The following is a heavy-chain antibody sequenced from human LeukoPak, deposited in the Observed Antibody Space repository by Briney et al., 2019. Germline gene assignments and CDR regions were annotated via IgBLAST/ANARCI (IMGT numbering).Heavy chain of an antibody. V-gene: IGHV4-34*01. CDR2: SNHSGST. D-gene: IGHD6-19*01. J-gene: IGHJ4*02. CDR1: GGSFSGYY. Sequence: PSETLSLTCAVYGGSFSGYYWSWFRQPPGKRLQGMGESNHSGSTNCNPSLKSRVTISVDTSKNQFSLKLSSVTAADTAVYYCARGVPNRDIAVADSLDYWGQGTLVTVSS. CDR3: ARGVPNRDIAVADSLDY.